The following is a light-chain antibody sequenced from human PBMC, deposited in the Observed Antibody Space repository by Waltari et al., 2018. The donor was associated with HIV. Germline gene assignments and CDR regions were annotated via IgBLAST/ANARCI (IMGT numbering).Light chain of an antibody. V-gene: IGKV1-39*01. J-gene: IGKJ3*01. CDR2: AAS. CDR1: QYINSY. Sequence: DIQMTQSPSSLSASVGDRVTITCRASQYINSYLNWYQQRPRKAPKLLIYAASSLQTGVPSRFSGSGSGTDFTLTISSLQPEDFATYYCQQSYSALTFGPGTKVEIK. CDR3: QQSYSALT.